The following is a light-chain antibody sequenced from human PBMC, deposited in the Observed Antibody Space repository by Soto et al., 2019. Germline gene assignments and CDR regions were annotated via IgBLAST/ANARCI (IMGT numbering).Light chain of an antibody. CDR3: QQYNTYSYT. CDR2: QAS. Sequence: DIQMTQSPSTLSASVGDRVTITCRATQSIDTWLAWYQQKPGKAPKLLIYQASLLESGVPSRFSCSGSGTEFTLTISSLQPDDFATYYCQQYNTYSYTFGRGTKVEIK. V-gene: IGKV1-5*03. CDR1: QSIDTW. J-gene: IGKJ2*01.